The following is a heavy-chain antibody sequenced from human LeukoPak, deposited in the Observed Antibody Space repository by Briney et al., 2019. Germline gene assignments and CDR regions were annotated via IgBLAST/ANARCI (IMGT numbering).Heavy chain of an antibody. CDR1: GFTFSSYT. CDR2: ISSSSLYI. J-gene: IGHJ3*02. CDR3: AKDPRGLAVAGAFDI. D-gene: IGHD6-19*01. V-gene: IGHV3-21*01. Sequence: GGSLRLSCVASGFTFSSYTMNWVRQAPGKGLEWVSSISSSSLYIYYADSVKGRFTISRDNAKNSLDLQMNSLRAEDTAVYYCAKDPRGLAVAGAFDIWGQGTMVTVSS.